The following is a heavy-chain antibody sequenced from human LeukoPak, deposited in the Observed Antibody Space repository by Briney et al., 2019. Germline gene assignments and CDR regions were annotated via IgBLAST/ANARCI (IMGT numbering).Heavy chain of an antibody. D-gene: IGHD6-6*01. CDR1: GYAFTCYY. V-gene: IGHV1-2*02. CDR2: INPNSGGT. Sequence: ASVQVSCQASGYAFTCYYMHWVRPAPGQGLEWMGWINPNSGGTNYAQKFQGRVTMTRDTSISTAYMELSRLRSDDTAVYYCARDGLLSRIAARNDAFDIWGQGTMVTVSS. J-gene: IGHJ3*02. CDR3: ARDGLLSRIAARNDAFDI.